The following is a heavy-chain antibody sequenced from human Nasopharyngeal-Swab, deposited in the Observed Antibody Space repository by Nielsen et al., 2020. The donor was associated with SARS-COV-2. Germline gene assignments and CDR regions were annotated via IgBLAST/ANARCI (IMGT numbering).Heavy chain of an antibody. CDR1: GFTFRSHA. V-gene: IGHV3-23*01. Sequence: GESLKISCAASGFTFRSHAMSWVRQAPGKGLEWVSGISFGGVSTYYADSVKGRFTISRDNSKNTLYLQMNSLRAEDTAVYYCARDGVLRFLEWLEGTNWFDPWGQGTLVTVSS. CDR2: ISFGGVST. CDR3: ARDGVLRFLEWLEGTNWFDP. J-gene: IGHJ5*02. D-gene: IGHD3-3*01.